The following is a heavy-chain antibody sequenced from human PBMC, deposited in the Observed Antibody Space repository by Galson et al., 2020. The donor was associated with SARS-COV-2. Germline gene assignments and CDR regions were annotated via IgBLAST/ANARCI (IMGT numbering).Heavy chain of an antibody. CDR2: IYGNNER. J-gene: IGHJ4*02. CDR1: GFSLTTSGLG. V-gene: IGHV2-5*01. CDR3: ANSGNSGFLPFDF. D-gene: IGHD3-22*01. Sequence: KMSGPTLVKPTQTLTLTCTFSGFSLTTSGLGVGWVRQPPGKALEWLALIYGNNERRFRPSLKTRLTIIKDTSKNQVVLTMTNVDPVDTATYYCANSGNSGFLPFDFWGQGVLVTVSS.